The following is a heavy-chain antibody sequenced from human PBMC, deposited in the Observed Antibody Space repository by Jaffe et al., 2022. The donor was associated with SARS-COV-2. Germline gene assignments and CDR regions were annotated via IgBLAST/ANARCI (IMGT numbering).Heavy chain of an antibody. Sequence: EVQLVESGGGLVQPGGSLRLSCAASGFSVGSNDMTWVRQAPGKGLEWVSVIQSGGNTGYADSVKGRFTISRDNSKNTLYLQMNSLRPEDTAFYYCAKEGPDSNYYYSIDHWGQGTLVTVSS. J-gene: IGHJ4*02. CDR3: AKEGPDSNYYYSIDH. V-gene: IGHV3-66*02. CDR1: GFSVGSND. D-gene: IGHD3-22*01. CDR2: IQSGGNT.